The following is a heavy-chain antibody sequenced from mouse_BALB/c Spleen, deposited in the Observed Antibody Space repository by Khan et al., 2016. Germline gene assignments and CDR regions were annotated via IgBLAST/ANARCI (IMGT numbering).Heavy chain of an antibody. J-gene: IGHJ3*01. Sequence: QVQLQQSGAELAKPGASVKMSCKASGYTFTSYWMHWVKQRPGQGLEWIGYINPTTGYSEYNQKFKDKATLTADKPSSTAYMQLSSLTSEDSAVYYCAREFAYWGQGTLVTVSA. V-gene: IGHV1-7*01. CDR3: AREFAY. CDR1: GYTFTSYW. CDR2: INPTTGYS.